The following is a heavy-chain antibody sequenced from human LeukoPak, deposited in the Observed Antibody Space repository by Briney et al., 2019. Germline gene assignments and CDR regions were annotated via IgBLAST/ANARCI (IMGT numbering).Heavy chain of an antibody. CDR2: ISGSGGST. V-gene: IGHV3-23*01. D-gene: IGHD6-13*01. CDR1: GFTFSSYA. CDR3: AKGDSSTWTPDY. J-gene: IGHJ4*02. Sequence: GGSLRLSCAASGFTFSSYAMSWVRQAPGKGLEWVSAISGSGGSTYYADSVKGRFTISRDNSKNTLSLQMNSLRAEDTAVYYCAKGDSSTWTPDYWGQGTLVTVSS.